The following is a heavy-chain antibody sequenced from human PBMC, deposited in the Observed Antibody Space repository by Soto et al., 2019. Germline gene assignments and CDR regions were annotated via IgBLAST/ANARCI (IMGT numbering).Heavy chain of an antibody. CDR1: GFTFSNAW. CDR3: AKDRSVRGGSCPHY. Sequence: PGGSLRLSCAASGFTFSNAWMNWVRQAPGKGLEWVGRIKSKTDGGTTEYAAPVKGRFTISRDDSKNTLYLQMNSLRPEDTAVYYCAKDRSVRGGSCPHYWGQGTLVTVSS. D-gene: IGHD2-15*01. V-gene: IGHV3-15*07. CDR2: IKSKTDGGTT. J-gene: IGHJ4*02.